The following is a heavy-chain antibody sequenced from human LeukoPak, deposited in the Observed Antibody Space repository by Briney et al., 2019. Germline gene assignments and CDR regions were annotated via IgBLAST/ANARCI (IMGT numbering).Heavy chain of an antibody. CDR2: SYYSGST. Sequence: SETLSLTCTVSGGSIRSFYWSWIRQPPGKGLEWIGYSYYSGSTYYNPSLKSRVTISVDTSKNQFSLKLSSVTAADTAVYYCARHPSNYDILTGYYNPYWFDPWGQGTLVTVSS. V-gene: IGHV4-59*08. CDR3: ARHPSNYDILTGYYNPYWFDP. D-gene: IGHD3-9*01. CDR1: GGSIRSFY. J-gene: IGHJ5*02.